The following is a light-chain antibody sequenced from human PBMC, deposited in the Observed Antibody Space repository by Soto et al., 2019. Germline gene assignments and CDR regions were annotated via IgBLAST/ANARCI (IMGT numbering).Light chain of an antibody. CDR3: QQRSSWPVT. V-gene: IGKV3-11*01. CDR1: QSISSN. J-gene: IGKJ4*01. Sequence: EVVLTQSPATLSLSPGERATLSCRASQSISSNLVWYQQKVGQAPRHLIYDASNRATGISARFSGSGSGTDFTLTINSLEPEDFAVYYCQQRSSWPVTFGGGTKVEIK. CDR2: DAS.